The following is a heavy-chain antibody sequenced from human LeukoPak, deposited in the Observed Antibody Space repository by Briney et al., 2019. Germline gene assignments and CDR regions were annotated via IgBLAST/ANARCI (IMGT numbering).Heavy chain of an antibody. D-gene: IGHD3-16*01. CDR1: GGSISGGSYF. V-gene: IGHV4-61*02. J-gene: IGHJ3*02. CDR3: ARDEDYYDVGGHPYGAFDI. Sequence: PSETLSLTCTVSGGSISGGSYFWSCLRQPAGKGLEWFRSISTSGSTNYNPSLKSRVTISVDTSKNQFSLKLSSVTAADTAVYYCARDEDYYDVGGHPYGAFDIWGQGTMVTVSS. CDR2: ISTSGST.